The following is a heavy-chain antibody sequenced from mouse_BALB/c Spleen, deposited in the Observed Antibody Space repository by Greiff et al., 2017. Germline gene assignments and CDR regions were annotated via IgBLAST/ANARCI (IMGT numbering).Heavy chain of an antibody. CDR1: GFTFSSYA. Sequence: EVKLVESGGGLVKPGGSLTLSCAASGFTFSSYAMSWVRQTLAKRLEWVASSSSGGSTYYPDSVKCRITISRNNARNILYLQMNSLRSEDKAMYYCARGTQIQPSPYDAMDYWGQGTSVTVSS. CDR3: ARGTQIQPSPYDAMDY. J-gene: IGHJ4*01. CDR2: SSSGGST. D-gene: IGHD6-1*01. V-gene: IGHV5-6-5*01.